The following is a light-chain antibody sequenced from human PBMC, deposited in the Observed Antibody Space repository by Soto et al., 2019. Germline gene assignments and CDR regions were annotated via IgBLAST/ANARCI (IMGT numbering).Light chain of an antibody. CDR3: QQYNTWPIT. Sequence: EIVLTQSPATLSLSPWERATLSCRASQSVSSYLAWYQQKPGQAPRLLIYDASSRATGIPARFSGSGSGTDFTLTISSLQSEDFVVYYCQQYNTWPITFGQGTRLEIK. CDR1: QSVSSY. J-gene: IGKJ5*01. V-gene: IGKV3-11*01. CDR2: DAS.